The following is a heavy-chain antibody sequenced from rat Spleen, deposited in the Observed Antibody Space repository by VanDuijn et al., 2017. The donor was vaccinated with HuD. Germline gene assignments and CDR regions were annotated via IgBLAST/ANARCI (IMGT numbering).Heavy chain of an antibody. D-gene: IGHD4-3*01. V-gene: IGHV5-7*01. J-gene: IGHJ4*01. Sequence: EVQLVESGGGLVQPGRSLKLSCAASGFTFSDYNMAWVRQAPKKGLEWVATISYDGSSTYYRDSVKGRFTIPRDNAKSTLYLQMDSLRSEDTATYYCAGQGWGYGVMDAWGQVASVTVSS. CDR1: GFTFSDYN. CDR2: ISYDGSST. CDR3: AGQGWGYGVMDA.